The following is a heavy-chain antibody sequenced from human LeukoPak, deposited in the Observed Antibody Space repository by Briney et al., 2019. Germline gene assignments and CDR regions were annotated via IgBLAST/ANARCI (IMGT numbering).Heavy chain of an antibody. J-gene: IGHJ4*02. CDR1: GFTFSSYW. CDR2: IKQDGSER. Sequence: GGSLRLSCAASGFTFSSYWMSWVRQTPEKGLEWVANIKQDGSERYYVDSVKGRFTNSRDNAKNSMFLQMNSLRAEDTAVYYCVRDGRSGWHFVHWGQGTRVTVSS. D-gene: IGHD6-19*01. V-gene: IGHV3-7*01. CDR3: VRDGRSGWHFVH.